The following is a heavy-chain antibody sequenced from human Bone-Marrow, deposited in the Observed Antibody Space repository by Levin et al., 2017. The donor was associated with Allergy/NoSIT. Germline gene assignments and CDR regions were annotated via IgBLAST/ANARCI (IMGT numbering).Heavy chain of an antibody. CDR1: GFTFSNSS. D-gene: IGHD6-13*01. Sequence: GESLKISCAASGFTFSNSSMNWVRQAPGKGLEWVSYISDSSSSIFYADSVKGRFTISRDNAKNSLFLQMNSLRDEDKAVYYCARDCPHLSYSSTWYYYYGMDVWGQGTTVTVSS. CDR2: ISDSSSSI. J-gene: IGHJ6*02. V-gene: IGHV3-48*02. CDR3: ARDCPHLSYSSTWYYYYGMDV.